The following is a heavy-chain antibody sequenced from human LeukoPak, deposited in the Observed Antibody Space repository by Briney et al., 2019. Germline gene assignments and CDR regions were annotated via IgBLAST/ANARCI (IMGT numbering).Heavy chain of an antibody. CDR1: GFTFSSYS. V-gene: IGHV3-48*01. Sequence: GGSLRLSCAASGFTFSSYSMNWVRQAPGKGLEWVSYISSSSSTIYYADSVKGRFTISRDNAKNSLYLQMNSLRAEDTAVYYCARDQGYSSSPPYFDYGGQGTLVTVSS. CDR2: ISSSSSTI. CDR3: ARDQGYSSSPPYFDY. D-gene: IGHD6-6*01. J-gene: IGHJ4*02.